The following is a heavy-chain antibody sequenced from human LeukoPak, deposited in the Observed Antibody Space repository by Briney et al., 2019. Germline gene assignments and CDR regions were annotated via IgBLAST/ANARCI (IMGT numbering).Heavy chain of an antibody. CDR2: IYASGST. Sequence: SETLSLTCTVSGGSISSYYWSWIRQPAGKGLEWIGRIYASGSTNYNPSLKSRITMSVDTSKNQFSLKLSSVTAADTAVYYCARDGSKGILLTYYYYYYYMDVWGKGTTVTVSS. D-gene: IGHD2-8*01. CDR3: ARDGSKGILLTYYYYYYYMDV. CDR1: GGSISSYY. V-gene: IGHV4-4*07. J-gene: IGHJ6*03.